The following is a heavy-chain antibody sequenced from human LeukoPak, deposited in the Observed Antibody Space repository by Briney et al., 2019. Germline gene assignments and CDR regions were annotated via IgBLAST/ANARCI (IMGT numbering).Heavy chain of an antibody. Sequence: PSQTLSLPCTVSGGSISSGAYYWNWIRQPPGKGLEWIGYIYYSGSTYYNPSFKSRVTISVDTSKNQFSLKLSSVTAADTAVYYCARDHLGIVGAGGEDYFDYWGQGTLVTVSS. V-gene: IGHV4-30-4*08. CDR3: ARDHLGIVGAGGEDYFDY. D-gene: IGHD1-26*01. CDR2: IYYSGST. CDR1: GGSISSGAYY. J-gene: IGHJ4*02.